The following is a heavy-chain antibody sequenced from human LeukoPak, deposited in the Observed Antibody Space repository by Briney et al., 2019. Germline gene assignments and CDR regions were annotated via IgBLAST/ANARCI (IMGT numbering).Heavy chain of an antibody. Sequence: PSETLSLTCTVSGGSISSYYWSWIRQPPGKGLEWIGYIYYSGSTNYNPSLKSRVTISVDTSKNQFSLKLSSVTAADTAEYYCARVRRAFGAFDIWGQGTMVTVSS. CDR3: ARVRRAFGAFDI. CDR1: GGSISSYY. J-gene: IGHJ3*02. CDR2: IYYSGST. V-gene: IGHV4-59*01. D-gene: IGHD3-16*01.